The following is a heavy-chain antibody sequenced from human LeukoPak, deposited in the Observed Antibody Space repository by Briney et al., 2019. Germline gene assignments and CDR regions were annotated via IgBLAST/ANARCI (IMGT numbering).Heavy chain of an antibody. D-gene: IGHD4-23*01. V-gene: IGHV4-59*01. Sequence: SETLSLTCTVSGGSISSYYWSWIRQPPGKGLEWIGYIYYSRSTNYNPSLKSRVTISVDTSKNQFSLKLSSVTAADTAVYYCARGTYYGGNSNFDYWGQGTLVTVSS. CDR1: GGSISSYY. CDR2: IYYSRST. CDR3: ARGTYYGGNSNFDY. J-gene: IGHJ4*02.